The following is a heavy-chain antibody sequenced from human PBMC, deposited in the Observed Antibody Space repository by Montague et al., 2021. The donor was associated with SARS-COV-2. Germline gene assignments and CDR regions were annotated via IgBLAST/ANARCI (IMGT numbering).Heavy chain of an antibody. CDR3: ARQAPADTGMLRTCGWFDA. CDR1: GGSFSSDNYF. V-gene: IGHV4-39*01. CDR2: IYNSGGT. D-gene: IGHD5-18*01. J-gene: IGHJ5*02. Sequence: SETLSLTCTVSGGSFSSDNYFWGWIRQPPGKGLEWIGSIYNSGGTFYNPSLNSRVTISVDTSRNQFSLLLISVAAADTAVYYCARQAPADTGMLRTCGWFDAWGQGALVTVSS.